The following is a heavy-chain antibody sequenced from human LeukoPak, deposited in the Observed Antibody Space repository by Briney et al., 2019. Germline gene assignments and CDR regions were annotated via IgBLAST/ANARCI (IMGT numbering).Heavy chain of an antibody. J-gene: IGHJ4*02. CDR1: GFAFGTYA. V-gene: IGHV3-23*01. D-gene: IGHD1-14*01. CDR2: ISANGQAT. Sequence: GGSLRLSCAGSGFAFGTYAMSWVRQAAGRGREWVSSISANGQATYYADSVEGRFTISRDNSKNTLYLQLNSLRAEDTATYYCARDPYNPLLYRLAYWGQGTLVTVSS. CDR3: ARDPYNPLLYRLAY.